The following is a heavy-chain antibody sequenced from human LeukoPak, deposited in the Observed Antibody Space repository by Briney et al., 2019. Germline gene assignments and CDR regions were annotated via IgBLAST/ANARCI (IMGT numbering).Heavy chain of an antibody. CDR1: GGSISSSSYY. Sequence: SETLSLTCTVSGGSISSSSYYWGWIRQPPGKGLEWIGSIYYSGSTYYNPSLKSRVTISVDTSKNQFSLKLSSVTAADTAVYYCARSGAGHYYYYYMDVWGKGTTVTVSS. D-gene: IGHD6-19*01. J-gene: IGHJ6*03. CDR2: IYYSGST. V-gene: IGHV4-39*01. CDR3: ARSGAGHYYYYYMDV.